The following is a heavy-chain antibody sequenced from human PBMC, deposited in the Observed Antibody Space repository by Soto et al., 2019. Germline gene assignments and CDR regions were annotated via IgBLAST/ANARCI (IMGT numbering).Heavy chain of an antibody. Sequence: GGSLRLSCAASGFTFSSYSMNWVRQAPGKGLEWVSSISSSSSYIYYADSVKGRFTISRDNAKNSLYLQMNSLRAEDTAVYYCARVWGLQYSSSWYPPEPGADYWGQGTLVTVSS. CDR2: ISSSSSYI. CDR1: GFTFSSYS. CDR3: ARVWGLQYSSSWYPPEPGADY. D-gene: IGHD6-13*01. V-gene: IGHV3-21*01. J-gene: IGHJ4*02.